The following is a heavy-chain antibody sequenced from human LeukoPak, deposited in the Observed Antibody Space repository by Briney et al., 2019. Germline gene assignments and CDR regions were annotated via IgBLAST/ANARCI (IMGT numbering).Heavy chain of an antibody. Sequence: GESLKISCKGSGYSFTSYWIGWVRQMPGKGLEWMGTIYPGDSDTRYSPSFQGQVTISADKSISTAYLQWSSLKASDTAMYYCARGGQGSYYDFWSGFYWGQGTLVTVSS. CDR1: GYSFTSYW. CDR2: IYPGDSDT. CDR3: ARGGQGSYYDFWSGFY. J-gene: IGHJ4*02. D-gene: IGHD3-3*01. V-gene: IGHV5-51*01.